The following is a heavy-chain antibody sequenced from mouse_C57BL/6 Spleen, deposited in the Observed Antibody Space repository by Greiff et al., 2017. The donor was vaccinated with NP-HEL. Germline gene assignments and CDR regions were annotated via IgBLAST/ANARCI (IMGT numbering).Heavy chain of an antibody. D-gene: IGHD1-1*01. J-gene: IGHJ1*03. CDR1: GFNIKDYY. CDR2: IDPEDGET. Sequence: EVQLVESGAELVKPGASVKLSCTASGFNIKDYYMHWVKQRTEQGLEWIGRIDPEDGETKYAPKFQGKATITADTSSNTAYLQLSSLTSEDTAVYYCAREEDYGSSYGYFDVWGTGTTVTVSS. V-gene: IGHV14-2*01. CDR3: AREEDYGSSYGYFDV.